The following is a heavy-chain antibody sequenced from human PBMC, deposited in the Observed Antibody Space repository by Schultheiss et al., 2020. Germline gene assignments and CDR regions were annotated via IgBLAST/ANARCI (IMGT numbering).Heavy chain of an antibody. V-gene: IGHV4-30-2*01. J-gene: IGHJ4*02. CDR2: IYHSGST. D-gene: IGHD3-16*02. Sequence: SETLSLTCAVSGGSISSGGYSWSWIRQPPGKGLEWIGYIYHSGSTYYNPSLKSRVTISVDRSKNQFSLKLSSVTAADTAVYYCARASYDYVWGSYRSHTFDYWGQGNLGTVSS. CDR1: GGSISSGGYS. CDR3: ARASYDYVWGSYRSHTFDY.